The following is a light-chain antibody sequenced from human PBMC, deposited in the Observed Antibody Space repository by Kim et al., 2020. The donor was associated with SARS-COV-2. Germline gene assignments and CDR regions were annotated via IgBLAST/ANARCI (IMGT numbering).Light chain of an antibody. CDR1: QTVGRSD. Sequence: PGERATPSCRASQTVGRSDFEWYHEKPGQAPRVLIYAAHTRGTGIPDRVSGSGSGRDFTLTISRVEPEDFAVYYCQQYGGSPPCTFGPGAKMDIK. V-gene: IGKV3-20*01. J-gene: IGKJ3*01. CDR3: QQYGGSPPCT. CDR2: AAH.